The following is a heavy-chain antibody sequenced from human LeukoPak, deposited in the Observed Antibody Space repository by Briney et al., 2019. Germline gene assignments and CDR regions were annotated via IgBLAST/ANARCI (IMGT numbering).Heavy chain of an antibody. V-gene: IGHV3-23*01. CDR3: AKEQRDWNYGVFDY. D-gene: IGHD1-7*01. J-gene: IGHJ4*02. Sequence: ETLSLTCTVSGYSISSGYYWGWIRQPPGKGLEWVSAISGSGGSTNYTDSVRGRFTISRDNSMNTLYLQMNSLRAEDTAVYYCAKEQRDWNYGVFDYWGQGTLVTVSS. CDR2: ISGSGGST. CDR1: GYSISSGYY.